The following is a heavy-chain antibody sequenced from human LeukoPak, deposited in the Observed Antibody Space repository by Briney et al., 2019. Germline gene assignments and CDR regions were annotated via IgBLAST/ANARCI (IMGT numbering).Heavy chain of an antibody. J-gene: IGHJ4*02. CDR3: ARDTYYDSSGSLDY. Sequence: ASVKVSCKASGYTFTNYGITWVRQAPGQGLEWMGWISAYNGNTNYAQKFQGRVTMTTDTSTSTAYMDLRSLRSEDTAVYYCARDTYYDSSGSLDYWGQGTLVTVSS. V-gene: IGHV1-18*01. CDR2: ISAYNGNT. D-gene: IGHD3-22*01. CDR1: GYTFTNYG.